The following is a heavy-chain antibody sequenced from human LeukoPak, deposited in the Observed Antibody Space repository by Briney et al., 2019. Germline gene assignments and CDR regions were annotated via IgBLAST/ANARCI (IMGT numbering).Heavy chain of an antibody. D-gene: IGHD1-26*01. Sequence: SSETLSLTCTVSGGSISSYYWSWIRQPPGKGLEWIGYIYYSGSTNYNPSLKCRVTISVDTSKNQFSLKLSSVTAADTAVYYCAREKVGATSDAFDIWGQGTMVTVSS. CDR3: AREKVGATSDAFDI. CDR1: GGSISSYY. J-gene: IGHJ3*02. V-gene: IGHV4-59*08. CDR2: IYYSGST.